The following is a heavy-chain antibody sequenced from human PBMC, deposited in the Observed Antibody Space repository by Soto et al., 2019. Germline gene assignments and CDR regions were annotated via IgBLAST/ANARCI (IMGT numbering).Heavy chain of an antibody. Sequence: EVQLVESGGGLVQPGRSLRLSCAASGFIFDDYAMHWVRQAPGKGLEWVSGISWNSGSIGYADSVKGRFTISRDNAKNSLYLQMNSLRAEDTALYYCAKDVVAAAGYYYYYGMDVWGQGTTVTVSS. D-gene: IGHD6-13*01. J-gene: IGHJ6*02. CDR3: AKDVVAAAGYYYYYGMDV. CDR1: GFIFDDYA. V-gene: IGHV3-9*01. CDR2: ISWNSGSI.